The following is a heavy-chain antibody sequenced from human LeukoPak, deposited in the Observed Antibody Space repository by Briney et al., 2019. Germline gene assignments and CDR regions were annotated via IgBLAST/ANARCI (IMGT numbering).Heavy chain of an antibody. CDR3: TRDSGTYNWFDP. CDR2: IDKKDKGYATAT. CDR1: GFTFSGSA. V-gene: IGHV3-73*01. Sequence: GVSLRLSCAASGFTFSGSAIHWARQSSGKGLEWVGQIDKKDKGYATATAYAASVKGRFTISRDDSINTAYLQMKSLKTEDTAPYYCTRDSGTYNWFDPWGQGTLVTVSS. J-gene: IGHJ5*02. D-gene: IGHD1-26*01.